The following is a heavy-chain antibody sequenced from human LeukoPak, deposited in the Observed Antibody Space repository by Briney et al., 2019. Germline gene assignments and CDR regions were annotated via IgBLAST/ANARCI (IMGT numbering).Heavy chain of an antibody. CDR2: IKQDGSEK. D-gene: IGHD3-16*01. CDR1: GVTVSSNY. V-gene: IGHV3-7*01. Sequence: PGGSLRLSCAASGVTVSSNYMSWVRQAPGKGLEWVANIKQDGSEKYYVDSVKGRFTISRDDAKNSLYLQMNSLRAEDTAVYYCARGTSWGNYYYMDVWGKGTTVTVSS. J-gene: IGHJ6*03. CDR3: ARGTSWGNYYYMDV.